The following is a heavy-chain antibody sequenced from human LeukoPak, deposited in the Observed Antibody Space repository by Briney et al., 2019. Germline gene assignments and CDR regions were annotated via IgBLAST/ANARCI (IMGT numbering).Heavy chain of an antibody. CDR2: INAYNGNT. D-gene: IGHD2-2*01. Sequence: ASVKVSCKASGYTFTSYGISWVRQAPGQGLEWMGWINAYNGNTNYAQKLQGRVTMTTDTSTSTAYMELRSLRSDDTAVYYCARRGSGTAALYAWFDPWGQGTLVTVSS. CDR1: GYTFTSYG. V-gene: IGHV1-18*01. CDR3: ARRGSGTAALYAWFDP. J-gene: IGHJ5*02.